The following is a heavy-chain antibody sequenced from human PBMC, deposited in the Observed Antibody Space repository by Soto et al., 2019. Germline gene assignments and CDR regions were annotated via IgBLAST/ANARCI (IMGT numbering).Heavy chain of an antibody. CDR1: GFTFNTYD. CDR3: AKHRIAAAGTWYFDL. V-gene: IGHV3-23*01. CDR2: ITGVGGSDTYGTT. D-gene: IGHD6-13*01. J-gene: IGHJ2*01. Sequence: EVQLLESGGGLVQPGGSLRLSCAASGFTFNTYDMSWVRQAPGKGLEWVSAITGVGGSDTYGTTYYADSVRGRFTISRDNVRDTVYLQMNSLRAEDTAVYYCAKHRIAAAGTWYFDLWGRGTLVTVSS.